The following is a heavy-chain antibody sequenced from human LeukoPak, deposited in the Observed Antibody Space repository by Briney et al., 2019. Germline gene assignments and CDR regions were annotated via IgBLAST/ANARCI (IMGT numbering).Heavy chain of an antibody. CDR2: INTNTGNP. J-gene: IGHJ4*02. V-gene: IGHV7-4-1*02. CDR3: ARARVPAGSGSYLY. CDR1: GGTFSSYA. D-gene: IGHD3-10*01. Sequence: ASVKVSCKASGGTFSSYAISWVRQAPGQGLEWMGWINTNTGNPTYAQGFTGRFVFSLDTSVSTAYLQISSLKAEDTAVYYCARARVPAGSGSYLYWGQGTLVTVSS.